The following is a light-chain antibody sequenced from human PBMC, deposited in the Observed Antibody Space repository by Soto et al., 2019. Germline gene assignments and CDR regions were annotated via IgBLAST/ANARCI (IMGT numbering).Light chain of an antibody. CDR1: SSDVGRYNY. CDR2: EVN. CDR3: TSYAGGNKV. Sequence: QSVLTQPPSASGSPGQSVTISCTGTSSDVGRYNYVSWYQQRPGKVPKLMVYEVNKRPSGVPDRFSGSKSGNTASLTVSGLQTEDEADYYCTSYAGGNKVFGTGTKVTVL. V-gene: IGLV2-8*01. J-gene: IGLJ1*01.